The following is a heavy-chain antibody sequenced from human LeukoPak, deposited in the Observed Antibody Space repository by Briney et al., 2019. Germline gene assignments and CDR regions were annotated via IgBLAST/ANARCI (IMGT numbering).Heavy chain of an antibody. CDR1: GFTFTNYS. CDR3: ARFTSSWRALDY. J-gene: IGHJ4*02. D-gene: IGHD6-13*01. V-gene: IGHV3-21*01. Sequence: PGGSLRLSCAASGFTFTNYSMNWVRQAPGKGLEWVSSISGRGSYIYYAGSVKGRFTISRDNAKNSVYLQMSSLRAEDTAFYYCARFTSSWRALDYWGQGTLVTVSS. CDR2: ISGRGSYI.